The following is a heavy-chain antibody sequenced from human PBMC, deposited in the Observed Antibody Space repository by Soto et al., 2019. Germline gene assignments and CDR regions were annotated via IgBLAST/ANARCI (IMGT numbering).Heavy chain of an antibody. J-gene: IGHJ4*02. V-gene: IGHV4-59*12. CDR3: ARDKITGLFDY. CDR2: IYHSGST. CDR1: GGSISSYY. D-gene: IGHD2-8*02. Sequence: SETLSLTCTVSGGSISSYYWSWIRQTAGKGLEWLAYIYHSGSTNYNPSLKSRVTISVDTSKNQFSLKLTSVTAADTAVYYCARDKITGLFDYWGQGTLVTVSS.